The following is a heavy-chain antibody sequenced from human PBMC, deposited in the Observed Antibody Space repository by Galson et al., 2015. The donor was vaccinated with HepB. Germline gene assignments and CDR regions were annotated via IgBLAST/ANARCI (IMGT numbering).Heavy chain of an antibody. J-gene: IGHJ6*03. D-gene: IGHD3-3*01. V-gene: IGHV1-18*01. CDR3: ARALYYDFWSGYYTDYYYYYMDV. CDR2: ISAYNGNT. Sequence: SVKVSCKASGYTFTSYGISWVRQAPGQGLEWMGWISAYNGNTNYAQKLQGRVTMTTDTSTSTAYMELRSLRSDDTAVYYCARALYYDFWSGYYTDYYYYYMDVWGKGTTVTVSS. CDR1: GYTFTSYG.